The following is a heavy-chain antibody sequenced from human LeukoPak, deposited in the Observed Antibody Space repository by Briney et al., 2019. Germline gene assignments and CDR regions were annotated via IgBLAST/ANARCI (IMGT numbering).Heavy chain of an antibody. Sequence: GGSLRLSCAASGFTFSSYAMSWVRQAPGKGLEWVSAISGSGGSTYYADSVKGRFTISRDNSKNTLYLQMNSLRAEDTAVYYCTTYLYGDYVSFWGQGTLVTVSS. J-gene: IGHJ4*02. D-gene: IGHD4-17*01. CDR2: ISGSGGST. CDR1: GFTFSSYA. CDR3: TTYLYGDYVSF. V-gene: IGHV3-23*01.